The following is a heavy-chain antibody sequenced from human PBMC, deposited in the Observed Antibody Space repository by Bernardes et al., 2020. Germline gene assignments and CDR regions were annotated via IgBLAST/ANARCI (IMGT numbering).Heavy chain of an antibody. D-gene: IGHD1-1*01. V-gene: IGHV4-61*01. CDR3: ARGRYSWNDGNWFDP. CDR2: IFNSDSGDT. CDR1: GAYVSSVRYY. J-gene: IGHJ5*02. Sequence: SESLSLTCSVSGAYVSSVRYYWSWLLQPPGKGLEWIGYIFNSDSGDTNYNPSLKSRVTISADTSKNQFSLELTSVTAADTAIYYCARGRYSWNDGNWFDPWGQGNLVTVFS.